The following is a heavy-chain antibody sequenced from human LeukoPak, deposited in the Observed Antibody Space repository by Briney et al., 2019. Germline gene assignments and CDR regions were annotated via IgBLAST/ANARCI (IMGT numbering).Heavy chain of an antibody. CDR3: ARAGGVKTAALDLDY. D-gene: IGHD6-25*01. CDR1: GGSISDYS. CDR2: IYFSGSA. V-gene: IGHV4-59*01. Sequence: PSETLSLTCTVSGGSISDYSWSWIRQPPGKGLEWIGNIYFSGSANHNPSLKSRVTISRDTSKNQFSLKLTSVTTADTTVYYCARAGGVKTAALDLDYWGQGTLVTVSS. J-gene: IGHJ4*02.